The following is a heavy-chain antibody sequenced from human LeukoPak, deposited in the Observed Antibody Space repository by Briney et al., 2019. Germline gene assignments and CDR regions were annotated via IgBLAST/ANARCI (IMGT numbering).Heavy chain of an antibody. CDR1: GFTFSSYA. V-gene: IGHV3-23*01. CDR3: AKRPAYSSSWSLDY. J-gene: IGHJ4*02. D-gene: IGHD6-13*01. CDR2: ISGSGGST. Sequence: GGSLRLSCAASGFTFSSYAMSRVRQAPGKGLEWVSAISGSGGSTYYADSVKGRFTISRDNSKNTLYLQMNSLRAEDTAVYYCAKRPAYSSSWSLDYWGQGTLVTVSS.